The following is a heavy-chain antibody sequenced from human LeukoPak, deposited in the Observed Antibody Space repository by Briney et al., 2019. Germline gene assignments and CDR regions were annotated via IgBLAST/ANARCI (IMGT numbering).Heavy chain of an antibody. CDR3: ARAKRVKSGYDFTEVINS. D-gene: IGHD5-12*01. Sequence: ASVKVSCEASGYTFTSYGISWARQAPGQGLEWMGRISPYNGNTNYAQKVQGRVTITTDTSTSTAYMELRSLRSDDTAVYYCARAKRVKSGYDFTEVINSGGKGPLVTVS. V-gene: IGHV1-18*04. CDR1: GYTFTSYG. J-gene: IGHJ4*02. CDR2: ISPYNGNT.